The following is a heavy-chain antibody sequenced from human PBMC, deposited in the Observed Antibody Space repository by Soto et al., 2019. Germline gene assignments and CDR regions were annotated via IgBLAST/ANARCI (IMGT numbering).Heavy chain of an antibody. V-gene: IGHV4-59*08. J-gene: IGHJ4*02. CDR2: IYYSGST. CDR3: ARHKVAERGLVLPGAQTFAY. D-gene: IGHD6-19*01. Sequence: SETLSLTCTVSGGSISSYYWSWIRQPPGKGLEWIGYIYYSGSTNYNPSLKSRVTISVDTSKNQFSLKLSSVTAADTAVYYCARHKVAERGLVLPGAQTFAYGGEGPLVTAS. CDR1: GGSISSYY.